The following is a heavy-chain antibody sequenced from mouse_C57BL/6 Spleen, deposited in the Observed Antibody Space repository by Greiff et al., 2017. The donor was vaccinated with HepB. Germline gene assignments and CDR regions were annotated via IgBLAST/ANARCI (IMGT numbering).Heavy chain of an antibody. V-gene: IGHV1-53*01. CDR3: ARSWGPGAMDY. CDR2: INPCNGGT. Sequence: QVQLQQSGTELVKPGASVKLSCKASGYTFTSYWMHWVKQRPGQGLEWIGNINPCNGGTNYNEKFKSKATLTVDKSSSTAYMQISSLTSEDSAVYYCARSWGPGAMDYWGQGTSVTVSS. J-gene: IGHJ4*01. CDR1: GYTFTSYW.